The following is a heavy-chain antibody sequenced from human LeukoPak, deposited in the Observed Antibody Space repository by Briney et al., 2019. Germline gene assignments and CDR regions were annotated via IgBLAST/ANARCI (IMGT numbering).Heavy chain of an antibody. Sequence: GASVKVSCKASGYTFTNYGISWVRQAPGQGLEWMGWISAYNDNTNYAQSFQGRVTMTTDTSTSTAYMELRSLRSDDTAVYYCARAPRTGGTTWGLYWGQGTLVTVSS. J-gene: IGHJ4*02. CDR3: ARAPRTGGTTWGLY. D-gene: IGHD1-1*01. CDR1: GYTFTNYG. V-gene: IGHV1-18*01. CDR2: ISAYNDNT.